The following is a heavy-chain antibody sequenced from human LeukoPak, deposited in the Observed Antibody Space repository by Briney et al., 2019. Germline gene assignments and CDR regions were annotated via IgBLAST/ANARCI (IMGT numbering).Heavy chain of an antibody. D-gene: IGHD3-10*01. J-gene: IGHJ4*02. V-gene: IGHV3-23*01. CDR3: AKDGWGERAYGYFDY. CDR1: GFTFSSYA. CDR2: ISGSGGST. Sequence: PGGSLRLSCAASGFTFSSYAMSWVRQAPGKGLEWVSAISGSGGSTYYADSVKGRFTISRDNSKNTLYLQMNSLRAEDTAVYCCAKDGWGERAYGYFDYWGQGTLVTVSS.